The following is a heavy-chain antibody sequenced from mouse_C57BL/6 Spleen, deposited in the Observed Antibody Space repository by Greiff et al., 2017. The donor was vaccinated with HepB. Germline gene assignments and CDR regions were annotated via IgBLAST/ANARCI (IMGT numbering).Heavy chain of an antibody. CDR1: GYTFTSYW. Sequence: QVHVKQPGAELVRPGTSVKLSCKASGYTFTSYWMHWVKQRPGQGLEWIGVIDPSDSYTNYNQKFKGKATLTVDTSSSTAYMQLSSLTSEDSAVYYCARSLGYGNYLYYFDYWGQGTTLTVSS. CDR3: ARSLGYGNYLYYFDY. V-gene: IGHV1-59*01. CDR2: IDPSDSYT. J-gene: IGHJ2*01. D-gene: IGHD2-1*01.